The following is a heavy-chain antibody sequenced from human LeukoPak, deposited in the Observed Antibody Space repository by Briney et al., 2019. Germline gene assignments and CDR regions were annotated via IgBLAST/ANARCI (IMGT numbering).Heavy chain of an antibody. V-gene: IGHV3-23*01. J-gene: IGHJ4*02. Sequence: GVSLRLSCAASGFIFSDYAMTWLRRAPGEGLEWVSYIHRSGATTFYADSVKGRFPIYRHNVEHTIYPKMSSERVEDTAVYYCAKEFVATRFDNWGQGTLVTVSP. CDR1: GFIFSDYA. CDR2: IHRSGATT. CDR3: AKEFVATRFDN. D-gene: IGHD5-12*01.